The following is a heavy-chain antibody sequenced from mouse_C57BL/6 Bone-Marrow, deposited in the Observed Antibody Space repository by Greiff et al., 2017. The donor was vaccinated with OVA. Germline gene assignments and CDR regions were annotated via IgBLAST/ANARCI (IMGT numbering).Heavy chain of an antibody. V-gene: IGHV1-59*01. CDR2: IDPSDSYT. D-gene: IGHD3-1*01. CDR1: GYTFTSYW. CDR3: ASSSGYFDV. J-gene: IGHJ1*03. Sequence: VQLQQPGAELVRPGTSVKLSCKASGYTFTSYWMHWVKQRPGQGLEWIGVIDPSDSYTNYNQKFKGKATLTVDTSSSTAYMQLSSLTSEDSAVYYCASSSGYFDVWGTGTTVTVSS.